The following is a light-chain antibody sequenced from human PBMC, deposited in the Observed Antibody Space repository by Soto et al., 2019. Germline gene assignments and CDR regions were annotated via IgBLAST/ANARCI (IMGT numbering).Light chain of an antibody. Sequence: QSALTQPASVSGSPGQSITISCTGTSSDVGGYNYVSWYQQHPGKAPKLMIYDVSNRPSWVSNRFSGAKSGNTSSLTISGLQAEDEADYYCSSYTGSSTPCVVGTGTKVTVL. CDR2: DVS. CDR3: SSYTGSSTPCV. J-gene: IGLJ1*01. V-gene: IGLV2-14*01. CDR1: SSDVGGYNY.